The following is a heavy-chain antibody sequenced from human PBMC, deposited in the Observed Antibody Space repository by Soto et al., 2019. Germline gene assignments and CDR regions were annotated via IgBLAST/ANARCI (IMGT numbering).Heavy chain of an antibody. D-gene: IGHD1-26*01. CDR2: IWYDGSQK. Sequence: QVYLVQSGGGVVQPGRSLRLSCAASGFTFRSYGMHWVRQAPGKGLEWVADIWYDGSQKYYADSVKGRFTISRDNSNSALFLQMDSLRAEDTAMYYCARYNSGHSDYWGQGTPVTVSS. J-gene: IGHJ4*02. CDR1: GFTFRSYG. V-gene: IGHV3-33*01. CDR3: ARYNSGHSDY.